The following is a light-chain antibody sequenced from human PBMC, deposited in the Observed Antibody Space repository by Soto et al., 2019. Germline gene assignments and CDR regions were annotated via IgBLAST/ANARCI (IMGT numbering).Light chain of an antibody. Sequence: EIVLTQSPGTLSLSPGERATLSCRASQSVTSSLAWYQQKPGQAPRLLIYGASSRATGIPDRFSGSGSGTDFTLTISRLEPEDFAVYYCQQYGNSPQTFGQGTKVDIK. V-gene: IGKV3-20*01. J-gene: IGKJ1*01. CDR3: QQYGNSPQT. CDR2: GAS. CDR1: QSVTSS.